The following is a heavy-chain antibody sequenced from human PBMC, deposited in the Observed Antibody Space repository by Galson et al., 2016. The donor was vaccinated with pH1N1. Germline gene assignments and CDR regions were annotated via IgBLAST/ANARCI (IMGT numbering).Heavy chain of an antibody. J-gene: IGHJ6*02. V-gene: IGHV3-43D*03. Sequence: SLRLSCAASGFTFDEYAMHWVRQAPGKGLEWVSLISWDGGSIFYADSVKGRFTISRDNSKNSLFLEMDRLRAEDPALYYCAKDNLIFGGAGGMDVWGPGTTVTVSS. D-gene: IGHD3-10*01. CDR3: AKDNLIFGGAGGMDV. CDR2: ISWDGGSI. CDR1: GFTFDEYA.